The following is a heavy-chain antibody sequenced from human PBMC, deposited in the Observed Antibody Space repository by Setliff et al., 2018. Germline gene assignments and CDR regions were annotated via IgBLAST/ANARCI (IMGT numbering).Heavy chain of an antibody. CDR1: GGSVGSGNFY. V-gene: IGHV4-61*02. Sequence: PSETLSLTCTVSGGSVGSGNFYWSWIRQTAGKGLEWIGLIQSSGNTNYNPSLQSRVTISIDTSKNQFSLKMTSVTAADTALYYCAGTPARGTTWLPPFDYWGQGTLVTVS. J-gene: IGHJ4*02. CDR3: AGTPARGTTWLPPFDY. D-gene: IGHD5-12*01. CDR2: IQSSGNT.